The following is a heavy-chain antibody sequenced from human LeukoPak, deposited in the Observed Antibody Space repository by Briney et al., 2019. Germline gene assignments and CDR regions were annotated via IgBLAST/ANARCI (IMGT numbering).Heavy chain of an antibody. V-gene: IGHV4-59*01. J-gene: IGHJ4*02. CDR2: IYSSGTT. CDR3: ARSNMYSSSWYDYFDY. Sequence: SETLSLTCTVSLGSTSSFYWSWIPQPPGQGRGGIGYIYSSGTTNYNPSLKSRVTISLDTSKSQFSLKLSSVTAADTAVYYCARSNMYSSSWYDYFDYWGQGTLVTVSS. D-gene: IGHD6-13*01. CDR1: LGSTSSFY.